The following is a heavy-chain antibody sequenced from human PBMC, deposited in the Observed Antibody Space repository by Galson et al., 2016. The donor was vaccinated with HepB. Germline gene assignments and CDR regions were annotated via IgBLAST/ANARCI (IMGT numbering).Heavy chain of an antibody. CDR2: IYSSGRT. J-gene: IGHJ5*02. D-gene: IGHD3-22*01. V-gene: IGHV4-59*08. CDR3: ARRRNYYDSSGSYYDWFDP. CDR1: GGSISNYY. Sequence: SETLSLTCTVSGGSISNYYWSWIRQPPGKGLEWIGYIYSSGRTNYNPSLKSRVTISVDTSKNQFSLKLSSVTAADTAVYYCARRRNYYDSSGSYYDWFDPWGQGTLVTVSS.